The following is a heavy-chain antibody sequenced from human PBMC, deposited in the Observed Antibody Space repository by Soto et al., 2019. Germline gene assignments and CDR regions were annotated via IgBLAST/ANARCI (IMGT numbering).Heavy chain of an antibody. Sequence: ASVKVSCKASGYTFTGYYMHWVRQAPGQGLEWMGWINPNSGGTNYAQKFQGWVTMTRDTSISTAYMELSRRRSDDTAVYYCARDMYYYGSGSYYNVGYYGMDVWGQGTTVTVSS. D-gene: IGHD3-10*01. CDR2: INPNSGGT. V-gene: IGHV1-2*04. CDR1: GYTFTGYY. CDR3: ARDMYYYGSGSYYNVGYYGMDV. J-gene: IGHJ6*02.